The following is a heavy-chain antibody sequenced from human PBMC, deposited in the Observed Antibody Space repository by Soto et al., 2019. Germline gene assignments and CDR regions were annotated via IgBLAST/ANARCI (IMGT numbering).Heavy chain of an antibody. J-gene: IGHJ4*02. CDR3: TRLSGNSWLDY. CDR2: TYYRSKWYN. CDR1: GDRVSSNIAT. D-gene: IGHD6-13*01. V-gene: IGHV6-1*01. Sequence: SQTHSLTCAISGDRVSSNIATWNWIRPSPSRGLEWLGRTYYRSKWYNDYAVSVKGRITINPDTSKNRFSLQLNSVTPEDTAVYYCTRLSGNSWLDYWGQGTLVTVSS.